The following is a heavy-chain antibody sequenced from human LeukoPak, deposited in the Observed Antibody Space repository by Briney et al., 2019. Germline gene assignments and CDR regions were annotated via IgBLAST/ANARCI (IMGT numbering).Heavy chain of an antibody. CDR1: GYSFITYH. D-gene: IGHD3-16*01. Sequence: GASVKVSCKASGYSFITYHIHWVRQAPGQGLEWMGIIKDSGTTIYPQKFQGRVTMTRDTSTSTVYMEVSSLRSEDTAVYYCARESPHTFYFDYWGQGTLVTVSS. V-gene: IGHV1-46*01. CDR2: IKDSGTT. CDR3: ARESPHTFYFDY. J-gene: IGHJ4*02.